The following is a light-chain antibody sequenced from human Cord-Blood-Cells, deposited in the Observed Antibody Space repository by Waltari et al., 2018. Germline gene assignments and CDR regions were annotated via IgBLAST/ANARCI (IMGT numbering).Light chain of an antibody. CDR3: CSYAGSVV. CDR1: SSDVGSYNL. J-gene: IGLJ2*01. CDR2: EGS. V-gene: IGLV2-23*01. Sequence: HSALTQPASVSGSPGQSITISCTGTSSDVGSYNLVSWYQQHPGKAPKLMIYEGSKRPSGVSNRFSGSKSGNTASLTISGLQAEDEANYYCCSYAGSVVFGGGTKLTV.